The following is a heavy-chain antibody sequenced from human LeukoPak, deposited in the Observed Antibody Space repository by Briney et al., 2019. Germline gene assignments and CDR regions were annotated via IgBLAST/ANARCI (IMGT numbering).Heavy chain of an antibody. J-gene: IGHJ4*02. CDR1: GCTFSSYS. Sequence: PGGTLRLSCAASGCTFSSYSMNWVRQALGKGLEWVSSISSSSSYIYYADSVKGRFTISRDNAKNSLYLQMNSLRAEDTAVYYCARGGGGSYYHLLDYWGQGTLVTVSS. V-gene: IGHV3-21*01. CDR3: ARGGGGSYYHLLDY. D-gene: IGHD1-26*01. CDR2: ISSSSSYI.